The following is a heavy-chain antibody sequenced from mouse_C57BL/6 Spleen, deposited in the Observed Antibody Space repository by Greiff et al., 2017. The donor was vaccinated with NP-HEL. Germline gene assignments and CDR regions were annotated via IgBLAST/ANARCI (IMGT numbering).Heavy chain of an antibody. CDR3: ARNRYGSSHWYFDV. CDR2: IYPSDSET. J-gene: IGHJ1*03. D-gene: IGHD1-1*01. V-gene: IGHV1-61*01. Sequence: VQLQQSGAELVRPGSSVKLSCKASGYTFTSYWMDWVKQRPGQGLEWIGNIYPSDSETHYNQKFKDKATLTVDKSSSTAYMQLSSLTSEDSAVYYCARNRYGSSHWYFDVWGTGTTVTVSS. CDR1: GYTFTSYW.